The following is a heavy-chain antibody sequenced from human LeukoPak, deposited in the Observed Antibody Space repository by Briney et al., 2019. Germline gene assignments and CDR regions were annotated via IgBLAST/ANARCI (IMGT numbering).Heavy chain of an antibody. CDR1: GFSFSSYW. CDR2: VHLNGRT. V-gene: IGHV4-4*02. J-gene: IGHJ4*02. D-gene: IGHD2/OR15-2a*01. Sequence: GSLRLSCAASGFSFSSYWMHWVRQPPGGGLEWIGEVHLNGRTHYSPSLESRVTMSVDMSENHISLKLTSVTAADTAVYYCAREGGFYRPLDYSGPGTLVIVSS. CDR3: AREGGFYRPLDY.